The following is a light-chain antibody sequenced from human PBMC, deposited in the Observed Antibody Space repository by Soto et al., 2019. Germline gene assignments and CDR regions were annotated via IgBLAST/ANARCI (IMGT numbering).Light chain of an antibody. J-gene: IGLJ3*02. CDR1: SSNIGAGYD. Sequence: QSVLTQPPSVSGAPGQRVTSSCTGSSSNIGAGYDVHWYQQPPGTAPKLLIFGNNNRPSGVPDRFSGSKSGTSASLAITGLQAEDEADYYCQSYDSSLSGWVFGGGTKLTVL. CDR2: GNN. CDR3: QSYDSSLSGWV. V-gene: IGLV1-40*01.